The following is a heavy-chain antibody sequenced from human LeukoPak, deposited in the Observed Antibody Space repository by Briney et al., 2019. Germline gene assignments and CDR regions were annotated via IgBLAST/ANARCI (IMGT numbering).Heavy chain of an antibody. Sequence: ASVKVSCKASGYTFTSYDINWVRQATGQGLEWMGWMNPNSGNTGYAQKFQGRVTMTRNTSISTAYMELSSLRSEDTAVYYCVVVAAAIEYWFDPWGQGTLVTVSS. J-gene: IGHJ5*02. D-gene: IGHD6-13*01. CDR2: MNPNSGNT. V-gene: IGHV1-8*01. CDR1: GYTFTSYD. CDR3: VVVAAAIEYWFDP.